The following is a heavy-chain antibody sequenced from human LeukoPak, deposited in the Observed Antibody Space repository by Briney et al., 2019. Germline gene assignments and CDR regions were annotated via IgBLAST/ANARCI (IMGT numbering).Heavy chain of an antibody. CDR2: IYYSGST. J-gene: IGHJ4*02. Sequence: PSETLSLTCTVSGGSISSYYWSWIRQPPGKGLEWIGDIYYSGSTNYNPSLKSRVTISVDTSKNQFSLELSSVTAADTAVYYCARLVATQSEVNFDYWGQGTLVTVSS. CDR3: ARLVATQSEVNFDY. CDR1: GGSISSYY. V-gene: IGHV4-59*08. D-gene: IGHD5-12*01.